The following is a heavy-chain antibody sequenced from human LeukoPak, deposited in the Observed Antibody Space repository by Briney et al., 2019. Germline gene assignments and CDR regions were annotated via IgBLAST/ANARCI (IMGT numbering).Heavy chain of an antibody. Sequence: GASVKVSCKASGYTFTGYYMHWVRQAPGQGLEWMGWINPNSGGTNYAQKLQGRVTMTTDTSTSTAYMELRSLRSDDTAVYYCARYYDILTGYRGDLDYWGQGTLVTVSS. D-gene: IGHD3-9*01. CDR1: GYTFTGYY. J-gene: IGHJ4*02. CDR2: INPNSGGT. CDR3: ARYYDILTGYRGDLDY. V-gene: IGHV1-2*02.